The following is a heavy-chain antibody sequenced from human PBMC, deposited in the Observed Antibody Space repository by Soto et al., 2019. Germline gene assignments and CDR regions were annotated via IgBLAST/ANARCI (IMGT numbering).Heavy chain of an antibody. V-gene: IGHV4-31*03. CDR1: GDSISSVSYY. D-gene: IGHD2-15*01. Sequence: QVQLQESGPGLVKPSQTLFLTCTVSGDSISSVSYYWAWVRQHPGKGLEWIGHKYYSGSTYYKPSLKSRLTISLDTSKNQFSLMLTSVTAADTAMYYCLRGGGGGSAYWGQGTLVTVS. CDR2: KYYSGST. CDR3: LRGGGGGSAY. J-gene: IGHJ4*02.